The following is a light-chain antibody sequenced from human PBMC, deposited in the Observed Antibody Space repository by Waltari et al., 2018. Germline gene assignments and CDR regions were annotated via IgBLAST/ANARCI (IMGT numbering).Light chain of an antibody. V-gene: IGKV3-15*01. Sequence: EIVMTQSPATLSVSPGERATLSCRASQSVSGNLAWYQQKPGQAPRLLIYGASTRATGIPARFSGSGYGTEFTLTISSLQPEDFGVYYCQQYNNWPPWTFGQGTTVEMK. CDR2: GAS. J-gene: IGKJ1*01. CDR1: QSVSGN. CDR3: QQYNNWPPWT.